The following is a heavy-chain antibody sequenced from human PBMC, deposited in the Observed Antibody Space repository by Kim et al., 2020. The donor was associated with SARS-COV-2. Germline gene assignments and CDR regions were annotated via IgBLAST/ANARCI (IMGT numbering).Heavy chain of an antibody. V-gene: IGHV3-33*01. CDR2: IWYDGSNK. Sequence: GGSLRLSCAASGFTFSSYGMHWVRQAPGKGLEWVAVIWYDGSNKYYADSVKGRFTISRDNSKNTLYLQMNSLRAEDTAVYYCARVGIGYYDILTGYYWGFYPSRYGMDVWGQGTTVTVSS. D-gene: IGHD3-9*01. CDR3: ARVGIGYYDILTGYYWGFYPSRYGMDV. J-gene: IGHJ6*02. CDR1: GFTFSSYG.